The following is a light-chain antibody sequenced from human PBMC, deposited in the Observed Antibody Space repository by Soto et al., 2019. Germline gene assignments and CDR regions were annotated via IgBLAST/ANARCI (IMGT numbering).Light chain of an antibody. Sequence: QSALTQPASVSGSRGQSITISCTGTSSDVGGYNSVSWYQHHPGEAPNLMIYEVTNRPSGVSNRFSGSKSGNTASLTISGPQAEDAADYYCSSFTSSSTWMFGGGTKVTVL. J-gene: IGLJ3*02. CDR3: SSFTSSSTWM. CDR2: EVT. V-gene: IGLV2-14*01. CDR1: SSDVGGYNS.